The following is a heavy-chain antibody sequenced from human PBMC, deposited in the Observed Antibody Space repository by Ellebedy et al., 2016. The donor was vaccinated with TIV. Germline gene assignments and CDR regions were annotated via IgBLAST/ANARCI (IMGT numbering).Heavy chain of an antibody. J-gene: IGHJ4*02. Sequence: GESLKISCKTSGYDFTTYWISWVRQMPGKGLEWMARIDPTDSYTNYNPSFHGHVSVSVDKSISPAYLQWSSLKTSDTAIYYCAKMTFDSGLDYWGQGTLVAVSS. V-gene: IGHV5-10-1*01. CDR1: GYDFTTYW. CDR3: AKMTFDSGLDY. D-gene: IGHD3-10*01. CDR2: IDPTDSYT.